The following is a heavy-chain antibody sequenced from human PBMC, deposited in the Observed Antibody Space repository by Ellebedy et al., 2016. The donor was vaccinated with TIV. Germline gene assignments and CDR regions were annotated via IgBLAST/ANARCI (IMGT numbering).Heavy chain of an antibody. CDR3: ARLPWDGDYFDY. Sequence: SETLSLXXTVSGGSISSSSYYWGWIRQPPGKGLEWIGSIYYSGSTYYNPSLKSRVTISVDTSKNQFSLKLSSVTAADTAVYYCARLPWDGDYFDYWGQGTLVTVSS. V-gene: IGHV4-39*01. D-gene: IGHD4-17*01. CDR1: GGSISSSSYY. J-gene: IGHJ4*02. CDR2: IYYSGST.